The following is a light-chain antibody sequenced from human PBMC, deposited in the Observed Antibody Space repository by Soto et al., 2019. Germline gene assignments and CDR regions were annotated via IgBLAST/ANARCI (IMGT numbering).Light chain of an antibody. CDR2: AAS. CDR1: QYITHY. J-gene: IGKJ3*01. V-gene: IGKV1-27*01. CDR3: QQYYSAPQT. Sequence: DIQMTQSPSSLSASVGDRVTITCRASQYITHYLAWHQQKPGKAPQLLIYAASALQSGVPSRFSGSRSGTDFTLTISSLQPEDVATYYCQQYYSAPQTFGPGTKVDLK.